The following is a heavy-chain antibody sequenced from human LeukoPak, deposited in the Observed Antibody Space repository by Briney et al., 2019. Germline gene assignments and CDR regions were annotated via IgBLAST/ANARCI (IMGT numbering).Heavy chain of an antibody. CDR3: ARDGYNPFDY. V-gene: IGHV3-7*01. J-gene: IGHJ4*02. CDR1: GFTFSSYW. Sequence: PGGSLRLSCAASGFTFSSYWMSWVRQAPGKGLEWVANIKQDGSEKYYVDSVNGRSTISRDNAKISLYLQMNSLRAEDTAVYYCARDGYNPFDYWGQGTLVTVSS. CDR2: IKQDGSEK. D-gene: IGHD5-24*01.